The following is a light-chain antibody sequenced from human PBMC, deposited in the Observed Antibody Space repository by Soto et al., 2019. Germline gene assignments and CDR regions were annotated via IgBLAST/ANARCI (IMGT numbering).Light chain of an antibody. Sequence: DIQMTQSPSSVSASVGDRVTITCRASQGISNWLAWYQQQPEKAPKLLIYGASSLQSGVPSRFSGGGSGTHFTLLISSLQPEDFATYYCQQTNTFLPLTFGGGTKVEI. CDR1: QGISNW. J-gene: IGKJ4*01. CDR2: GAS. V-gene: IGKV1-12*01. CDR3: QQTNTFLPLT.